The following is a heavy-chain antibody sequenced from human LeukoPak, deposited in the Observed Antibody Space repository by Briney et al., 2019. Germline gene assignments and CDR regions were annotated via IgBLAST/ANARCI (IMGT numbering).Heavy chain of an antibody. Sequence: ASVKASCKASGYTFTSYDINWVRQATGQGLEWMGWINPNSGGTKYAQKFQGRVTMTRDTSISTAYMELSRLRSDDTAVYYCARTGYSSSYRFTGDYWGQGTLVTVSS. CDR2: INPNSGGT. CDR1: GYTFTSYD. J-gene: IGHJ4*02. V-gene: IGHV1-2*02. CDR3: ARTGYSSSYRFTGDY. D-gene: IGHD6-13*01.